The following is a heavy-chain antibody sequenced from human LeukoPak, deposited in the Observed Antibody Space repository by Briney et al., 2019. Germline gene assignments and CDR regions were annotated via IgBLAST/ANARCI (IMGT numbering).Heavy chain of an antibody. Sequence: GDSMQISCKASGYSFTSYWIGWVRQMPGKGLEWMGIIYPFDSDIRYSRSFQGQVTISADKSISTPYLQWSNLKASDTAMYYCARHIGYSASNPDYWGQGTLVTASS. CDR1: GYSFTSYW. CDR2: IYPFDSDI. D-gene: IGHD5-12*01. J-gene: IGHJ4*02. CDR3: ARHIGYSASNPDY. V-gene: IGHV5-51*01.